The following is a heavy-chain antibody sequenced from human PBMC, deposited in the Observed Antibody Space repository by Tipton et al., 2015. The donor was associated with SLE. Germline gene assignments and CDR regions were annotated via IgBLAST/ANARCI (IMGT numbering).Heavy chain of an antibody. D-gene: IGHD3-10*01. Sequence: SLRLSCAASGFTFSSYAMSWVRQAPGKGLEWVSAISGGGDTTYYADSVKGRFTISRDNSNNTLYLQMNSLRPDDTAVYYCAKDRGWPYYFDHWGQGTLVTVSS. J-gene: IGHJ4*02. CDR1: GFTFSSYA. CDR2: ISGGGDTT. CDR3: AKDRGWPYYFDH. V-gene: IGHV3-23*01.